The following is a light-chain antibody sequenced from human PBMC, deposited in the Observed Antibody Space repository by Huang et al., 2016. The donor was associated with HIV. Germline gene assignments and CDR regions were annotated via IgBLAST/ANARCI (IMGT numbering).Light chain of an antibody. CDR2: GAS. CDR3: QQYGSSPLYT. J-gene: IGKJ2*01. V-gene: IGKV3-20*01. Sequence: EIVLTQSPGTLSLSPGERATLSCRASQSVNSNYLAWYQQKPGQAPRLLIDGASNRATGNPDRFSGSGSGTDFTLTINRLEPEDFAVYYCQQYGSSPLYTFGQGTKLEIK. CDR1: QSVNSNY.